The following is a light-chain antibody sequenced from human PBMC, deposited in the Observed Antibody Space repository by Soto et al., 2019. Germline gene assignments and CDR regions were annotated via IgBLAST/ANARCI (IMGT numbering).Light chain of an antibody. CDR3: ASWDDRLGAVI. V-gene: IGLV1-47*02. J-gene: IGLJ2*01. CDR1: SSNIGSNY. Sequence: QSVLTQPPSASGTPGQGVTISCSGSSSNIGSNYVYWYQQLPGTAPKLLIYNNNQRPSGVPDRFSASKSGTSASLAIRGLRSDDEADYYCASWDDRLGAVIFGGGTKLTVL. CDR2: NNN.